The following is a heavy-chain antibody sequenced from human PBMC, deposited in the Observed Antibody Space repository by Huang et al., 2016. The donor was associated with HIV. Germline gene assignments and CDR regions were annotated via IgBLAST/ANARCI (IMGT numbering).Heavy chain of an antibody. J-gene: IGHJ4*02. CDR1: IFNFSTSA. CDR2: ISGSGSST. Sequence: EVQLLESGGGLVQPGGSLGLSGAAAIFNFSTSAMSWGRKAPGKGLEWVSGISGSGSSTYYADAVKGRFTISRDNSRNTLYLQMKSLRVEDTAIYYCAKGSERSLTGPKYQYYFDYWGQGTLVTVSS. CDR3: AKGSERSLTGPKYQYYFDY. V-gene: IGHV3-23*01. D-gene: IGHD3-3*01.